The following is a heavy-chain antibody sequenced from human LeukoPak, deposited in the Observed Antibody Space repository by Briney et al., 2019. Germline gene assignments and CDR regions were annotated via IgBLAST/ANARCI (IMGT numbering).Heavy chain of an antibody. CDR1: GGSIRSHC. CDR2: IYFSGST. CDR3: ARGAAPHYSDY. J-gene: IGHJ4*02. D-gene: IGHD6-6*01. Sequence: SETLSLTCTVSGGSIRSHCWSWVRHPPGKGLEWIGYIYFSGSTNYNPSLKSRVTISMGTSENQFSLKLSSVTAADTAVYYCARGAAPHYSDYWGQGTLVTVSS. V-gene: IGHV4-59*11.